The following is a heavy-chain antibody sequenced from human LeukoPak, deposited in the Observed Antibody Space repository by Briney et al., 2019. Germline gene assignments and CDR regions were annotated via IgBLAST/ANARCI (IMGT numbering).Heavy chain of an antibody. Sequence: GGSLRLSCAASGFIFSSYGMHWVRQAPGKGLEWVAFIRYDGSNTYYADSVKGRFTISRDNSKYTLYLQMNSLRAEDTAVYYCAKDRVFTYYYGSGSYFLDYWGQGTLVTVSS. V-gene: IGHV3-30*02. CDR3: AKDRVFTYYYGSGSYFLDY. D-gene: IGHD3-10*01. J-gene: IGHJ4*02. CDR1: GFIFSSYG. CDR2: IRYDGSNT.